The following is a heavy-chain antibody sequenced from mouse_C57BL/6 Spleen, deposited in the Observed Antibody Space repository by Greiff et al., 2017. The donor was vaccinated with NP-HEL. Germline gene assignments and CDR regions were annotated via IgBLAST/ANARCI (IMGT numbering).Heavy chain of an antibody. J-gene: IGHJ4*01. V-gene: IGHV1-81*01. CDR2: IYPRSGNT. Sequence: VQLQQSGAELARPGASVKLSCKASGYTFTSYGISWVKQRTGQGLEWIGEIYPRSGNTYYNEKFKGKATLTADKSSSTAYMELRSLTSEDSAVYFCARSGDSSGFNYAMDYWGQGTSVTVSS. CDR3: ARSGDSSGFNYAMDY. D-gene: IGHD3-2*02. CDR1: GYTFTSYG.